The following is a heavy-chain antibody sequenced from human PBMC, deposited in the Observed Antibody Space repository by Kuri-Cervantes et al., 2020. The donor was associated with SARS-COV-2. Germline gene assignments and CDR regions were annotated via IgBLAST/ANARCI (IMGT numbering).Heavy chain of an antibody. V-gene: IGHV3-30-3*02. CDR2: ISYDGSNK. D-gene: IGHD2-2*01. CDR3: AKYFWDIVVVTAPSFDY. J-gene: IGHJ4*02. CDR1: GFTFSSYA. Sequence: SLKISCAASGFTFSSYAMHWVRQAPGKGLEWVAVISYDGSNKYYADSVKGRFTISRDNSKNTLYLQMNSLRAEDTAVYYCAKYFWDIVVVTAPSFDYWGQGTLVTVSS.